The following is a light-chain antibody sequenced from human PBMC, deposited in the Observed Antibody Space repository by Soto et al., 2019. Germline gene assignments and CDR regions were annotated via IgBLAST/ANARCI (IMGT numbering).Light chain of an antibody. V-gene: IGKV1-5*03. CDR1: QTISTW. Sequence: DIQMTQSPSTLSASVGYRFTITCRASQTISTWLAWYQQKPGRAPKLLIYKASSLESGVPSRFSGSGYGTEFTLTISSLQPDDFATYYCQQYNSYWTFGQGTTGDIK. CDR2: KAS. J-gene: IGKJ1*01. CDR3: QQYNSYWT.